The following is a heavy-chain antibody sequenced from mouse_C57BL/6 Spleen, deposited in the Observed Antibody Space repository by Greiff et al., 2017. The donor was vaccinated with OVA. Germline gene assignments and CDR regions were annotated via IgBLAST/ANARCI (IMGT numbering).Heavy chain of an antibody. Sequence: QVQLQQSGPELVKPGASVKLSCKASGYTFTSYDTNWVKQRPGQGLEWIGWIYPRDGSTKYNEKFKGKATLTVDTSSSTAYMELHSLTSEDSAVYFCARGVTTVVEDWYFDVWGTGTTVTVSS. CDR3: ARGVTTVVEDWYFDV. J-gene: IGHJ1*03. CDR2: IYPRDGST. V-gene: IGHV1-85*01. D-gene: IGHD1-1*01. CDR1: GYTFTSYD.